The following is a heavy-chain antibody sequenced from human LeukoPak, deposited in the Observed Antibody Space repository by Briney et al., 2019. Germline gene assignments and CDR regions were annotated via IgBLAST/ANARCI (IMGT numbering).Heavy chain of an antibody. CDR3: ARGRRTVTKYGGTLLTPYYFDY. CDR1: GFTVSSNY. CDR2: IYSGGST. V-gene: IGHV3-53*01. J-gene: IGHJ4*02. D-gene: IGHD4-17*01. Sequence: TGGSLRLSCAASGFTVSSNYMSWVRQAPGKGLEWVSVIYSGGSTYYADSVKGRFTISRDNSKNTLYLQMNSLRAEDTAVYYCARGRRTVTKYGGTLLTPYYFDYWGQGTLVTVSS.